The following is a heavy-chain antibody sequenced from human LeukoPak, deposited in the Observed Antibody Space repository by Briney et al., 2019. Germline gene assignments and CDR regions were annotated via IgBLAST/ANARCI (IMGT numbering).Heavy chain of an antibody. CDR2: INGDGSST. CDR1: GFTFSSYW. CDR3: TRGGGTSDY. D-gene: IGHD1-14*01. V-gene: IGHV3-74*01. J-gene: IGHJ4*02. Sequence: PGGSLRLSCAASGFTFSSYWMHWVRQAPGKGLVWVSRINGDGSSTSYADSVKGRFSISRDNTRNTVYMQMNSLRAEDTAVYYCTRGGGTSDYWGQGTLVTVSS.